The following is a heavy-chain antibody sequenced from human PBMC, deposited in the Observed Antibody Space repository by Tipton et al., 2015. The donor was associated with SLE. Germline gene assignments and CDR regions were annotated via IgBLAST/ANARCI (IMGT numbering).Heavy chain of an antibody. CDR2: ISSRGSSI. V-gene: IGHV3-48*03. CDR3: ARGPGGWADLFYYYLDV. D-gene: IGHD6-19*01. CDR1: GFSFSSFE. Sequence: SLRLSCAASGFSFSSFEMNLVRQAPGKRLEWISYISSRGSSIYYADSVKGRFTISRDNAKNSLYLQMNSLRAEDTAVYYCARGPGGWADLFYYYLDVWGKGTTVTVSS. J-gene: IGHJ6*03.